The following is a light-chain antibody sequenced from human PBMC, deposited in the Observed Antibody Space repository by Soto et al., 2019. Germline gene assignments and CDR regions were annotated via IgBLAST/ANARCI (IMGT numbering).Light chain of an antibody. Sequence: EIVMTQSPATLSGSPGERATLSCRASQSVNSHLAWYHQKPGQAPRLLIYGASTRATGIPAGFSGSGSGTEFTLTISSLQSEDFAVYYCQQYNNWPRTFGQGTKVEIK. CDR1: QSVNSH. V-gene: IGKV3-15*01. CDR2: GAS. J-gene: IGKJ1*01. CDR3: QQYNNWPRT.